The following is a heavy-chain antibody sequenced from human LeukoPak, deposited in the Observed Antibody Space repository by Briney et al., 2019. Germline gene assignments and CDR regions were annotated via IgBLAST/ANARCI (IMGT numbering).Heavy chain of an antibody. CDR1: GYTFTDYY. D-gene: IGHD2-21*01. CDR2: ITRSSGAT. V-gene: IGHV1-2*02. J-gene: IGHJ4*02. Sequence: ASVKVSCKASGYTFTDYYIHWVRQAPKQGSEWMGWITRSSGATKFGQRFQGRVTLTRDTSISTFYMEMSNLRSDDAAVYCVSWAGGTSDVASFDYWGQGTLVTVSS. CDR3: SWAGGTSDVASFDY.